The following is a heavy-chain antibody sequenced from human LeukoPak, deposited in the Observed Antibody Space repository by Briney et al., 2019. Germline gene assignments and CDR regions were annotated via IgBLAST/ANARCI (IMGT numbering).Heavy chain of an antibody. D-gene: IGHD4-17*01. J-gene: IGHJ4*02. CDR1: GFTFSSYA. CDR2: ISGSGGST. CDR3: AKAIGDYGDYPYYFDY. V-gene: IGHV3-23*01. Sequence: GGSLRLSCAASGFTFSSYAMSWVRQAPGKGLEWVSAISGSGGSTYYADSVKGRSTISRDNSKNTLYLQMNSLRAEDTAVYYCAKAIGDYGDYPYYFDYWGQGTLVTVSS.